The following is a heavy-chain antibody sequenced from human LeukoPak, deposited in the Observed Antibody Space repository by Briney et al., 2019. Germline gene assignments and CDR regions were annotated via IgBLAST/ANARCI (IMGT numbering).Heavy chain of an antibody. Sequence: SETLSLTCTVSGGSISSGDYYWSWIRQPPGKGLEWTGYIYYSGSTYYNPSLKSRVTISVDTSKNQFSLKLSSVTAADTAVYYCARVRNGDYYFDYWGQGTLVTVSS. CDR1: GGSISSGDYY. CDR2: IYYSGST. J-gene: IGHJ4*02. D-gene: IGHD4-17*01. CDR3: ARVRNGDYYFDY. V-gene: IGHV4-30-4*01.